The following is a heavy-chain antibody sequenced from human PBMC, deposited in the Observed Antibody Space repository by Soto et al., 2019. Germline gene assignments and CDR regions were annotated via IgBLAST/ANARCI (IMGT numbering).Heavy chain of an antibody. CDR3: VGGFNSFDI. Sequence: EVQLVESGGGLVQPGGSLRLSCAVAGFTFSDHYMDWVRQAPGKGLEWVGRSRNKANSYTTEYAASVKGRFTISRDDAKNSLYLQMNSLKIEDTAVYYCVGGFNSFDIWGQGTMVTVSS. V-gene: IGHV3-72*01. CDR1: GFTFSDHY. J-gene: IGHJ3*02. CDR2: SRNKANSYTT.